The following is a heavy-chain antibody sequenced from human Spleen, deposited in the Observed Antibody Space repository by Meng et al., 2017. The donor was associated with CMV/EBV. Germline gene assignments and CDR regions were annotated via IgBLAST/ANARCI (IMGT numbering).Heavy chain of an antibody. CDR3: ARTPYSNYATYFDY. CDR2: INPNSGGT. CDR1: GYTFTGYY. J-gene: IGHJ4*02. Sequence: QVQVVQAGDEVKKPGAPVNVSCKASGYTFTGYYMHWVRQAPGQGLEWMGWINPNSGGTNYAQKFQGRVTMTRDTSISTAYMELRSLRSDDTAVYYCARTPYSNYATYFDYWGQGTLVTVSS. V-gene: IGHV1-2*02. D-gene: IGHD4-11*01.